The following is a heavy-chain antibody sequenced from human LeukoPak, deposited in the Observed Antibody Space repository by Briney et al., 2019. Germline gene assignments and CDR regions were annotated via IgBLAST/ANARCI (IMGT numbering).Heavy chain of an antibody. CDR2: ISGSGGST. CDR1: GFTFSSYA. CDR3: AKLYSSGWCPGYYYGMDV. Sequence: GGSLRLSCAASGFTFSSYAMSWVRQAPGKGLEWVSAISGSGGSTYYADSVKGRFTISRDNSKNTLYLQMNSLRAEDTAVYYCAKLYSSGWCPGYYYGMDVWGQGTTVTVSS. V-gene: IGHV3-23*01. D-gene: IGHD6-19*01. J-gene: IGHJ6*02.